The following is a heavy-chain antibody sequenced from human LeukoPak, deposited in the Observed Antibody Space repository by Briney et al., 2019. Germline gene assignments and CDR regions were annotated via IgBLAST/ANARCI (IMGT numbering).Heavy chain of an antibody. CDR3: AREDYGDYKSFDY. CDR1: GYTFTGYY. D-gene: IGHD4-17*01. CDR2: INPNSGGT. J-gene: IGHJ4*02. Sequence: AASVKVSCKASGYTFTGYYMHWVRQAPGQGLEWMGWINPNSGGTNYAQKFQGRVTMTRDTSISTAYMELSRLRSDDTAVYYCAREDYGDYKSFDYRGQGTLVTVSS. V-gene: IGHV1-2*02.